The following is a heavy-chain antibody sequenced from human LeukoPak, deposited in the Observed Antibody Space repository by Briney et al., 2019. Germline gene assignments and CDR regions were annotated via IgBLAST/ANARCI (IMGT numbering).Heavy chain of an antibody. Sequence: SETLSLTCTVCVGSVSSYYWSWIPQPPARGLVGIGYIYTSGSINNNPSVKSRVTISVDTSKNQFSLKLSSVTAADTAVYYCARLGIEYSSSSLTDWGQGTLVTVSS. CDR2: IYTSGSI. D-gene: IGHD6-6*01. CDR1: VGSVSSYY. CDR3: ARLGIEYSSSSLTD. V-gene: IGHV4-4*09. J-gene: IGHJ4*02.